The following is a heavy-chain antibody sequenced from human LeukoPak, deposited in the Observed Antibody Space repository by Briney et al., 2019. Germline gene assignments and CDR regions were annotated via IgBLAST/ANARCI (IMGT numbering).Heavy chain of an antibody. CDR1: GFTFSSYV. CDR2: ISHDGFI. V-gene: IGHV3-74*01. J-gene: IGHJ4*02. D-gene: IGHD5-24*01. CDR3: ARDWVYKIDY. Sequence: SGGSLRLSCETAGFTFSSYVMHWVRRTPGKGLVWVSRISHDGFISYADSVKGRFTISRDNAKDTLILQMNSLRAEDTAVYYCARDWVYKIDYWGRGTLVTVSS.